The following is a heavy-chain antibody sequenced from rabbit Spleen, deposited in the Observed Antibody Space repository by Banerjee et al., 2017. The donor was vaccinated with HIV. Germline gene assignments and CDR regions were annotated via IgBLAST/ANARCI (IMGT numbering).Heavy chain of an antibody. Sequence: EESGGDLVKPGASLTLTCTTSGFSFSSSYYMCWVRQAPGKGLEWIGYRDPIFVITYYANWVNGRFTISSHNAQNMLYLQLNSLTAADTATYFCVRDLAGVIGWNFGWWGQGTLVTVS. V-gene: IGHV1S40*01. CDR3: VRDLAGVIGWNFGW. CDR2: RDPIFVIT. CDR1: GFSFSSSYY. J-gene: IGHJ4*01. D-gene: IGHD4-1*01.